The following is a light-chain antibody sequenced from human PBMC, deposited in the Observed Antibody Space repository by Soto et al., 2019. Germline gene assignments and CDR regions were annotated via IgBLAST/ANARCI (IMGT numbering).Light chain of an antibody. CDR3: QQRYSTPLT. CDR1: QGISSY. J-gene: IGKJ1*01. V-gene: IGKV1-8*01. CDR2: AAS. Sequence: AIRMTQSPSSPSASTGVRVTINCGASQGISSYLAWYQQKPGKDPNFLIYAASSLESGVPSRFSGSASGTDFNLTINSLQTEDFATYYCQQRYSTPLTFGQGTKVDIK.